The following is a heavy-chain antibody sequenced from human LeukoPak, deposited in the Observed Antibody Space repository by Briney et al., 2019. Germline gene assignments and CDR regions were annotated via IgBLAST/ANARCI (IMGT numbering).Heavy chain of an antibody. CDR3: ARVRDSSGYYSLDAFDF. J-gene: IGHJ3*01. D-gene: IGHD3-22*01. CDR2: IYTSGST. CDR1: GGSISSYY. V-gene: IGHV4-4*07. Sequence: SETLSLTCTVSGGSISSYYWSWIRQPAGKGLEWIGRIYTSGSTNYNPSLKSRVTMSVDTSKNQFSLKLSSVTAADTAVYYCARVRDSSGYYSLDAFDFWGQGTMVTVSS.